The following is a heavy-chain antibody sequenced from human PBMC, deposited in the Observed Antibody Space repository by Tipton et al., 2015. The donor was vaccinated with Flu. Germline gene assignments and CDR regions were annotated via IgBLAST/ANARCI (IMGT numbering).Heavy chain of an antibody. CDR1: GYSISGSISS. CDR3: ARHGKDTGDYLASFDI. Sequence: TLSLTCTVSGYSISGSISSWTWIRQPPGKGLEWIAYSSGSSGHTNYNPSLKSRGTISVDTSKNQFSLKLSSVTAADTAVHYCARHGKDTGDYLASFDIWGQGTMVTVSS. J-gene: IGHJ3*02. CDR2: SSGSSGHT. V-gene: IGHV4-61*05. D-gene: IGHD7-27*01.